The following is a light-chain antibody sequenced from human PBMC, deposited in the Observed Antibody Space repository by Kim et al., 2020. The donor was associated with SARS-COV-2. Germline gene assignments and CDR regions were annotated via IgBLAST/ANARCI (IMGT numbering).Light chain of an antibody. CDR3: QKYNRTRVA. V-gene: IGKV3-15*01. CDR2: AAY. Sequence: EIVMTQSPATLSVSPGERATLSCRASQSVRNYLAWYQQKPGQAPTLLIYAAYTMGTGVPARFSGSGSGTDFTLTISSLQPEDVAAYFCQKYNRTRVAFGAGTKVDIK. CDR1: QSVRNY. J-gene: IGKJ3*01.